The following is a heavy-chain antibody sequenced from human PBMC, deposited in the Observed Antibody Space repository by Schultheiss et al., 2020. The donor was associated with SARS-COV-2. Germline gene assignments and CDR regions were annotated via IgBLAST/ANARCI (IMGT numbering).Heavy chain of an antibody. CDR2: ISSSGSTI. J-gene: IGHJ2*01. CDR3: ARDPATDWYFDL. Sequence: GGSLRLSCAASGFTFSSYAMSWVRQAPGKGLEWVSYISSSGSTIYYADSVKGRFTISRDNSKNTLYLQMNSLRAEDTAVYYCARDPATDWYFDLWGRGTLVTVSS. V-gene: IGHV3-23*01. CDR1: GFTFSSYA.